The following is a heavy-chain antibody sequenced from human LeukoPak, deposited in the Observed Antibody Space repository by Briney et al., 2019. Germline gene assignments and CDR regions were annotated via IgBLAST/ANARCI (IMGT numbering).Heavy chain of an antibody. CDR2: ISYDGSNK. CDR1: GFTFSSYA. CDR3: ARVGGRGLCLAY. V-gene: IGHV3-30*01. Sequence: GGSLRLSCAASGFTFSSYAMHWVRQAPGKGLEWVAVISYDGSNKYYADSVKGRFTISRDNSKNTLYLQMNSLRAEDTAVYYCARVGGRGLCLAYWGQGTLVTVSS. D-gene: IGHD3-16*01. J-gene: IGHJ4*02.